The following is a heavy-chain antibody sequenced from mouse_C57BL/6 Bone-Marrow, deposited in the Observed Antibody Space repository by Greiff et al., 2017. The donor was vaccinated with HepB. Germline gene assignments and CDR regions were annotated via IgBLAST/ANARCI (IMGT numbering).Heavy chain of an antibody. Sequence: EVQGVESGPELVKPGASVKIPCKASGYTFTDYNMDWVKQSHGKSLEWIGDINPNNGGTIYNQKFKGKATLTVDKSSSTAYMELRSLTSEDTAVDDCASDGKPSMDYEGQGTSVTVSS. CDR3: ASDGKPSMDY. CDR2: INPNNGGT. V-gene: IGHV1-18*01. CDR1: GYTFTDYN. J-gene: IGHJ4*01. D-gene: IGHD2-1*01.